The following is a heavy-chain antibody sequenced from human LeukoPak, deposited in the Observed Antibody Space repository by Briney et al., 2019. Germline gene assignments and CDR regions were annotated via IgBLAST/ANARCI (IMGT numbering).Heavy chain of an antibody. V-gene: IGHV5-51*01. Sequence: GEALQSSSHGSGYSFTSYWIGWVRPMPGKGLAWRGFIYPGDADTRYSPSSQGQVTISADKSMNTAYLQWSSLQAPDTAMYYCARHKGVQLWAHAFDIWGEGTMATVPS. CDR1: GYSFTSYW. J-gene: IGHJ3*02. D-gene: IGHD5-18*01. CDR2: IYPGDADT. CDR3: ARHKGVQLWAHAFDI.